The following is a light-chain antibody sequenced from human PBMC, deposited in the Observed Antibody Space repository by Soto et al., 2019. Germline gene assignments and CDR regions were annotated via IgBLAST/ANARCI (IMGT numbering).Light chain of an antibody. CDR1: QDINKW. Sequence: DIQMTQSPSSVSTSVGDRVTITCRASQDINKWLAWYQKKTGLAPNLVIYTASRLHGGGPSRFSGSASGTDFNLTISRLKTEDGATYDCQQGKSFTLTFGGGTKVDI. J-gene: IGKJ4*01. V-gene: IGKV1-12*01. CDR3: QQGKSFTLT. CDR2: TAS.